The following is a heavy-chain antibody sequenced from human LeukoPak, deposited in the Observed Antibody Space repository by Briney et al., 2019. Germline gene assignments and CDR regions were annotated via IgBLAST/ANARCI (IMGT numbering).Heavy chain of an antibody. D-gene: IGHD3-10*01. CDR3: ASPGSYGSGSPFDY. J-gene: IGHJ4*02. CDR2: IIPIFGTA. CDR1: GGTFSSYA. Sequence: SVKVSCKASGGTFSSYAISWVRQAPGQGLEWMGGIIPIFGTAKYAQKFQGRVTITTDESTSTAYMELSSLRSEDTAVYYCASPGSYGSGSPFDYWGQGTLVTVSS. V-gene: IGHV1-69*05.